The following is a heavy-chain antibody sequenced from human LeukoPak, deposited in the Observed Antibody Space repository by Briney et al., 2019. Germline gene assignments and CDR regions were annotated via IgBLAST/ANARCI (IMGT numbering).Heavy chain of an antibody. Sequence: PGGSLRLSCAASGLPFSSYAMNWVRQAPGKGLEWVSGVSSIDVSTYYADSVKGRFAVSRDNSKNMLFLQMNSLRAEDTAVYFCAKSLYRSGWQDLDNWGQGTLVTVSS. V-gene: IGHV3-23*01. J-gene: IGHJ4*02. CDR1: GLPFSSYA. CDR2: VSSIDVST. CDR3: AKSLYRSGWQDLDN. D-gene: IGHD6-19*01.